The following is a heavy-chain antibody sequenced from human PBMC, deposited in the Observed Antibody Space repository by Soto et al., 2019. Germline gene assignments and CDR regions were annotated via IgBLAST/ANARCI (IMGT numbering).Heavy chain of an antibody. CDR3: ARLKYYDSSGYYGSAFDI. V-gene: IGHV5-10-1*01. CDR2: IDPSDSYT. J-gene: IGHJ3*02. D-gene: IGHD3-22*01. Sequence: PGESLKISCKGSGYSFTSYWISWVRQMPGKGLEWMGRIDPSDSYTNYSPSFQGHVTISADKSISTAYLQWSSLKASDTAMYYCARLKYYDSSGYYGSAFDIWGQGTMVTVSS. CDR1: GYSFTSYW.